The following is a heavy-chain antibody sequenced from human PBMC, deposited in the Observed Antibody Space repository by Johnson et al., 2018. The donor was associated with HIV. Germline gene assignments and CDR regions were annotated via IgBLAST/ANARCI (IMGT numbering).Heavy chain of an antibody. J-gene: IGHJ3*02. CDR3: AKDKSCIDHAFDI. D-gene: IGHD3-3*02. CDR1: GFTFSSYG. Sequence: QVQLVESGGGVVQPGRSLRLSCAASGFTFSSYGMHWVRHAPGKGLEWVAVISYDGTNEFYADSVKGRFTISRDNAKNSLYLQMNSLRAEDTALYYCAKDKSCIDHAFDIWGQGTMVTVSS. V-gene: IGHV3-30*18. CDR2: ISYDGTNE.